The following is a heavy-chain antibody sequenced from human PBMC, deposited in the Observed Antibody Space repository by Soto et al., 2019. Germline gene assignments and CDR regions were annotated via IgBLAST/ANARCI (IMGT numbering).Heavy chain of an antibody. CDR3: TTEYSSSRAGTFNY. CDR1: GFTFSNAW. CDR2: IKSKTDGGTT. V-gene: IGHV3-15*01. Sequence: PGGSLRLSCAASGFTFSNAWMSWVRQAPGKGLEWVGRIKSKTDGGTTDYAAPVKGRFTISRDDSKNTLYLQMNSLKTEDTAVYYCTTEYSSSRAGTFNYWGQGTLVTVSS. J-gene: IGHJ4*02. D-gene: IGHD6-19*01.